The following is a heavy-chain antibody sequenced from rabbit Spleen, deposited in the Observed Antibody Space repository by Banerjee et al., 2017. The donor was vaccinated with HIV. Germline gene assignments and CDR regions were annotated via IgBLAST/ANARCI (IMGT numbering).Heavy chain of an antibody. CDR3: ARDAGSSFSSYGMDL. Sequence: QSLEESGGDLVKPGASLTLTCTASGFSFSNSDYMCWVRQAPGKGLEWIACIAGGTSAFTYSATWAKGRFTCSKTSSTTVTLQMTSLTAADTATYFCARDAGSSFSSYGMDLWGPGTLVTVS. V-gene: IGHV1S40*01. CDR1: GFSFSNSDY. J-gene: IGHJ6*01. CDR2: IAGGTSAFT. D-gene: IGHD8-1*01.